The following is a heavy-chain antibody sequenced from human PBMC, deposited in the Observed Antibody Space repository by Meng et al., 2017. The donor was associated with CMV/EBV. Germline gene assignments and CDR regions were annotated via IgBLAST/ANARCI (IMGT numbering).Heavy chain of an antibody. CDR3: VTWLWFGELSGYYFDY. Sequence: APGLVQPSETLSLPCTVSGGSISSSSYYWGWIRQPPGKGLEWIGSIYYSGSTYYNPSLKSRVTISVDTSKNQFSLKLSSVTAADTAVYYCVTWLWFGELSGYYFDYWGQGTLVTVSS. D-gene: IGHD3-10*01. CDR2: IYYSGST. V-gene: IGHV4-39*07. J-gene: IGHJ4*02. CDR1: GGSISSSSYY.